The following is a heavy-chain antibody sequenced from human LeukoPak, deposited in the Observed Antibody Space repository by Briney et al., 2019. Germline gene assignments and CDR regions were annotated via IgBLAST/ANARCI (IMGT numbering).Heavy chain of an antibody. Sequence: GGSLRLSCAASGFTFSSYAMHWVRQAPGKGLEWVAVISYDGSNKYYADSVKGRFTISRDNSKNTLYLQMNSLRAEDTAVYYCARDWRNYYDSSGYYLGLFDYWGQGTLVTVSS. CDR3: ARDWRNYYDSSGYYLGLFDY. CDR2: ISYDGSNK. J-gene: IGHJ4*02. V-gene: IGHV3-30-3*01. CDR1: GFTFSSYA. D-gene: IGHD3-22*01.